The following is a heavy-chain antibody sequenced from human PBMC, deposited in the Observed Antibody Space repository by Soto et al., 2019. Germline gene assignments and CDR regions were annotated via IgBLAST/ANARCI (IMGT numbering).Heavy chain of an antibody. CDR2: IIPIFGTA. V-gene: IGHV1-69*12. CDR3: ARDVHCSGGSCYSEYFQH. D-gene: IGHD2-15*01. Sequence: QVQLVQSGAEVKKPGSSVKVSCKASGGTFSSYAISWVRQAPGQGLEWMGGIIPIFGTANYAQKFQGRVPITADESTSTAYMELSSLRSEDTAVYYCARDVHCSGGSCYSEYFQHWGQGTLVTVSS. CDR1: GGTFSSYA. J-gene: IGHJ1*01.